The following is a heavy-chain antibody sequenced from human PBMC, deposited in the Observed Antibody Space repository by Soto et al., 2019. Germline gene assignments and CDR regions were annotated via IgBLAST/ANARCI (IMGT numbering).Heavy chain of an antibody. D-gene: IGHD3-3*01. Sequence: TLSLTCTVSGPSISGYYWNWIRQAAGKGLEWIGRVYISTGTTNYNPSLMSRVTMSADTSKKQVSLKLSSVTAADTAIYYCAASTFGDYYGMDVWGQGASVTVSS. CDR2: VYISTGTT. J-gene: IGHJ6*02. CDR3: AASTFGDYYGMDV. V-gene: IGHV4-4*07. CDR1: GPSISGYY.